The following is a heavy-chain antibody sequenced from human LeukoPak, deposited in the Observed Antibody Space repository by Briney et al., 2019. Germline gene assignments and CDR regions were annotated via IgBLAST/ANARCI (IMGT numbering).Heavy chain of an antibody. V-gene: IGHV3-48*03. CDR3: VREYSGYDFFDY. D-gene: IGHD5-12*01. CDR2: ISSSGSTI. Sequence: GGSVRLSCAVSGFTFSSFEMNWARQAPGKGLEWVSYISSSGSTIYYAVSVRGRFTISRDNAKNSLYLQMSSLRVEDTAVYYCVREYSGYDFFDYWGQGRLVTVSS. CDR1: GFTFSSFE. J-gene: IGHJ4*02.